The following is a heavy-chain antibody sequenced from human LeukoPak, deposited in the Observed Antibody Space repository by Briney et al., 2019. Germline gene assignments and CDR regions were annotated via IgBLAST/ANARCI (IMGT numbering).Heavy chain of an antibody. D-gene: IGHD2-21*01. CDR2: IYSGGST. Sequence: PGGSLRLSCAASGFTVSSNYMIWVRQAPGRGLEWVSVIYSGGSTYYADSVKGRFTISRHTSKNTLYLQMNSLRAEDTAVYYCARMYCGGGKCYLSYFDYWGQGTVVTVSS. J-gene: IGHJ4*02. V-gene: IGHV3-53*04. CDR1: GFTVSSNY. CDR3: ARMYCGGGKCYLSYFDY.